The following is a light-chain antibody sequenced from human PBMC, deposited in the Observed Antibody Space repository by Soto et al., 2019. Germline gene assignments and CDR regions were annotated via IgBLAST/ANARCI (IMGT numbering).Light chain of an antibody. CDR1: SSDIGRYNL. V-gene: IGLV2-23*02. J-gene: IGLJ2*01. CDR3: CSHAGRGSVL. CDR2: DVT. Sequence: QSVLAQPASVSGSPGQSITISCTGTSSDIGRYNLVSWYQQYPGKAPKLVIYDVTKRPSGVSDRFSASKSGNTASLTISGLQAEDEADYYCCSHAGRGSVLFGGGTKVTFL.